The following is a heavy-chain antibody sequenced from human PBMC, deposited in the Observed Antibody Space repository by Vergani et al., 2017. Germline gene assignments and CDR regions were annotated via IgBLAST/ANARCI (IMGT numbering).Heavy chain of an antibody. J-gene: IGHJ2*01. CDR1: GYTLTELS. D-gene: IGHD3-22*01. Sequence: QVQLVQSGAEVKKPGASVKVSCKVSGYTLTELSMHWVRQAPGKGLEWMGGFDPEDGETIYAQKFQGRVTMTEDTSTDTAYMELSSLRSEDTAVYYCATALPDYYDLGWYFDIWGRGTLVTVSS. V-gene: IGHV1-24*01. CDR3: ATALPDYYDLGWYFDI. CDR2: FDPEDGET.